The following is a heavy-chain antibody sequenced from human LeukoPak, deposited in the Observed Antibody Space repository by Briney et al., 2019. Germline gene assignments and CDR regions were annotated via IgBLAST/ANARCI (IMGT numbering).Heavy chain of an antibody. CDR2: ISSSGST. Sequence: SETLSLTCTVSGGSISNYYWSWIRQPPGKGLEWIGYISSSGSTNYNPSLKSRVTISVDTSKNQFSLRLSSVAAADSAVYYFAGGRLWLAHDYWGQGTRVTVSS. D-gene: IGHD6-19*01. J-gene: IGHJ4*02. CDR3: AGGRLWLAHDY. V-gene: IGHV4-59*08. CDR1: GGSISNYY.